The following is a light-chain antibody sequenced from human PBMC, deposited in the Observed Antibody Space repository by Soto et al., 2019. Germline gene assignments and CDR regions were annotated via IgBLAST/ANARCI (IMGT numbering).Light chain of an antibody. J-gene: IGKJ3*01. V-gene: IGKV3-20*01. Sequence: EIVMTQSPATLSVSPGERATLSCRASQSVSSNSLAWYQQNPGQAPRLLIHGASNRATGIPDRFSASGSGTDFTLTISRLEPEDFAVYYCQQYGNSPRFTFGPGTKVEI. CDR2: GAS. CDR3: QQYGNSPRFT. CDR1: QSVSSNS.